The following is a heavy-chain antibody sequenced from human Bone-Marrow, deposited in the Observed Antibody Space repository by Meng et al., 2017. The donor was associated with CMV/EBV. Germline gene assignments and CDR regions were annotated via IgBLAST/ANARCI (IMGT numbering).Heavy chain of an antibody. V-gene: IGHV3-23*01. CDR3: ARLTPTYSSATFDY. D-gene: IGHD2/OR15-2a*01. J-gene: IGHJ4*02. Sequence: YLLDFGGNLLHPGGSLGLSFAASGFSFSNYAMTWVRQAPGRGLEWVSTISGRGDDTYYADSGKGRFTISRDNSKNTLYLQMNSLRAEDTAIYYCARLTPTYSSATFDYWGPGTLVTVSS. CDR2: ISGRGDDT. CDR1: GFSFSNYA.